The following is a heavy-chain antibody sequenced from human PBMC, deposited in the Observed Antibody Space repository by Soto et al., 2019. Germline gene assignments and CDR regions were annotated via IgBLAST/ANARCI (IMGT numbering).Heavy chain of an antibody. V-gene: IGHV4-31*03. J-gene: IGHJ5*02. CDR3: ACGRSDYGGNLGWFDP. CDR1: GGSISSGGYY. CDR2: IYYSGST. Sequence: QVQLQESGPGLVKPSQTLSLTCTVSGGSISSGGYYWSWIRQHPGKGLEWIGYIYYSGSTYYNPSLKSRVTISVDTSKNQFSLKLSSVTAADTAVYYCACGRSDYGGNLGWFDPWGQGTLVTVSS. D-gene: IGHD4-17*01.